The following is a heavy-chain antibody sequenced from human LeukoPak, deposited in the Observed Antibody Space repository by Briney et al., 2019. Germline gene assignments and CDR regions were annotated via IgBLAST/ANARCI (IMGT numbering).Heavy chain of an antibody. CDR1: GFTFSSYG. CDR2: ISYDGSNK. D-gene: IGHD5-18*01. J-gene: IGHJ4*02. Sequence: GGSLRLSCAASGFTFSSYGMHWVRQAPGKGLEWVAVISYDGSNKYYADSVKGRFTISRDNAKNSLYLQMNSLRAEDTAVYYCARGAAMATPFDYWGQGTLVTVSS. V-gene: IGHV3-30*03. CDR3: ARGAAMATPFDY.